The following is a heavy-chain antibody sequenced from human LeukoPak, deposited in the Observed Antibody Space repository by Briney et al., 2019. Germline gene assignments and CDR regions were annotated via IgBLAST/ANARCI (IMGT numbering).Heavy chain of an antibody. Sequence: GGSLRLSCAASGFTFSSYGMHWVRQAPGKGLEWVAFIRYDGSNKYYADSVKGRFTISRDNSKNTLYLQMNGLRAEDTAVYYCAKWDTSGAYWGQGTLLTVSS. J-gene: IGHJ4*02. V-gene: IGHV3-30*02. CDR2: IRYDGSNK. D-gene: IGHD6-19*01. CDR1: GFTFSSYG. CDR3: AKWDTSGAY.